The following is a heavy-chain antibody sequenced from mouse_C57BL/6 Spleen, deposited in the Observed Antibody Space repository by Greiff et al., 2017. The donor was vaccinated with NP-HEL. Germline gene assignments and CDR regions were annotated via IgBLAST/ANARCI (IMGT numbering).Heavy chain of an antibody. J-gene: IGHJ4*01. CDR1: GYTFTDYN. Sequence: VQLQQSGPELVKPGASVKMSCKASGYTFTDYNMHWVKQSHGKSLEWIGYINPNNGGTSYNQKFKGKATLTVNKSSSTAYMELRSLTSEDSAVYYCARMTTADYYAMDYWGQGTSVTVSS. D-gene: IGHD1-2*01. CDR2: INPNNGGT. V-gene: IGHV1-22*01. CDR3: ARMTTADYYAMDY.